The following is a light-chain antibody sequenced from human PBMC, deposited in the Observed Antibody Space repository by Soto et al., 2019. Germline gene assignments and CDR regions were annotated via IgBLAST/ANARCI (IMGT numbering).Light chain of an antibody. CDR3: QQYNTYWT. J-gene: IGKJ1*01. CDR2: DAS. Sequence: IWMTQSPSLLSASTGDRVTITCRASQGISNYLAWYQQKPGKAPKLLIYDASNLETGVPSRLSGSGSGTDFTFTISSMQPEDIATYYCQQYNTYWTFGQGTKVDIK. CDR1: QGISNY. V-gene: IGKV1-33*01.